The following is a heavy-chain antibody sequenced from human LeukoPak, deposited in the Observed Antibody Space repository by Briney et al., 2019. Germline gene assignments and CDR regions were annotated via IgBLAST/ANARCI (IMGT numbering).Heavy chain of an antibody. CDR2: ISAYNGNT. V-gene: IGHV1-18*01. Sequence: ASVTVSCKASGYTFTSYGISWVRQAPGQGLEWMGWISAYNGNTNYAQKLQGRVTMTTDTSTSTAYMELRSLRSDDTAVYYCARDLGIAVAGTADYWGQGTLVTVSS. CDR1: GYTFTSYG. CDR3: ARDLGIAVAGTADY. J-gene: IGHJ4*02. D-gene: IGHD6-19*01.